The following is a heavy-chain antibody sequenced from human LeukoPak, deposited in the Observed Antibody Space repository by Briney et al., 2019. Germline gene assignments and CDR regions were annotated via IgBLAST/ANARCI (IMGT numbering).Heavy chain of an antibody. J-gene: IGHJ5*02. V-gene: IGHV3-23*01. CDR3: AKMPLGGTDR. CDR1: GFTFSTHS. CDR2: ISGSGGST. Sequence: GGSLRLSCAASGFTFSTHSMTWVRQAPGKGLEWVSTISGSGGSTYYADSVKGRFTISRDNSKNTLYLQMNSLRAEDTAVYYCAKMPLGGTDRWGQGTLVTVSS. D-gene: IGHD3-16*01.